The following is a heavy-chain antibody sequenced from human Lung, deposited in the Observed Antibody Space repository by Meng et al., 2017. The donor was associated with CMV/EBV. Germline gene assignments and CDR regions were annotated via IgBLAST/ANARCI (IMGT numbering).Heavy chain of an antibody. J-gene: IGHJ5*02. Sequence: SXAASGFTFSDYYMTWIRQAPGKGLEWVSYISSSGRTIYYADSVKGRFTISRDDAKNSLFLQMNSLRADDTAVYSCARGSRPYYYGSGSPLDPWGQGTXVTVSS. D-gene: IGHD3-10*01. V-gene: IGHV3-11*01. CDR2: ISSSGRTI. CDR3: ARGSRPYYYGSGSPLDP. CDR1: GFTFSDYY.